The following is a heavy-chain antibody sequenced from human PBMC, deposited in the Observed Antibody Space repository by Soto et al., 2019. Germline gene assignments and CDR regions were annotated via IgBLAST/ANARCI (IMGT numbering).Heavy chain of an antibody. J-gene: IGHJ4*02. CDR1: GYTFTSYG. V-gene: IGHV1-18*01. CDR2: ISAYNGNT. CDR3: ARRYYDYDAPVGSDY. Sequence: QVQLVQSGAEVKKPGASVKVSCKASGYTFTSYGISWVRQAPGQGLEWMGGISAYNGNTNYPQKLQGRVTMTTDTSTSTVYMELRSLRSDDTAVYYCARRYYDYDAPVGSDYWGQGTLVTVSS. D-gene: IGHD5-12*01.